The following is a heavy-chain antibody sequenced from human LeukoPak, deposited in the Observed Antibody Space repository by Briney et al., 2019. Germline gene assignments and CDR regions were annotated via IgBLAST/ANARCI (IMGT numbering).Heavy chain of an antibody. V-gene: IGHV4-34*01. CDR2: IDHSGST. CDR1: GGSFNGYY. CDR3: ARGPVRQLAYYYYYMDV. J-gene: IGHJ6*03. D-gene: IGHD6-6*01. Sequence: SETLSLTCAVYGGSFNGYYWSWLRQPPGKGLEWVGEIDHSGSTNYNPSLKSRVTISVDTSKNQFSLKLNSVTAADTAVYYCARGPVRQLAYYYYYMDVWGKGTTVTVSS.